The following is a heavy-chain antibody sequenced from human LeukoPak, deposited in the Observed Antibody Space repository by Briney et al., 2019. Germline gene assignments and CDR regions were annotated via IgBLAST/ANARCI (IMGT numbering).Heavy chain of an antibody. CDR2: IYTSGST. D-gene: IGHD6-13*01. Sequence: SETLSLTCTVSGGSISSYYWSWIRQPAGKGLEWIGRIYTSGSTNYNPSLKSRVTISVDTSKNQFSLKLSSVTAADTAVYYCARAAGYSSSWYWGNFDCWGQGTLVTVSS. J-gene: IGHJ4*02. CDR3: ARAAGYSSSWYWGNFDC. CDR1: GGSISSYY. V-gene: IGHV4-4*07.